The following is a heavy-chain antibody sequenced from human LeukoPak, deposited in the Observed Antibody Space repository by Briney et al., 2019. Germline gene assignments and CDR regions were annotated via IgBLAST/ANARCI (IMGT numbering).Heavy chain of an antibody. V-gene: IGHV3-74*01. D-gene: IGHD2-15*01. CDR1: EFTFSSYW. Sequence: PGGSLRLSCAASEFTFSSYWMHWVRQAPGKGLVWVSRIKSDGSSTSYADSVKGRFTISRDNAKNTLYLQMNSLRAEDTAVYYCTRDTLYCSGGYCYHDIWGQGTMVTVSS. J-gene: IGHJ3*02. CDR2: IKSDGSST. CDR3: TRDTLYCSGGYCYHDI.